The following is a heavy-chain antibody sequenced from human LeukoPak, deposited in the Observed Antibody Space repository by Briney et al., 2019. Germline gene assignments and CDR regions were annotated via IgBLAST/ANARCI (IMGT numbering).Heavy chain of an antibody. CDR3: ASHSSSSDPFDY. CDR2: IYTSGST. V-gene: IGHV4-4*07. J-gene: IGHJ4*02. Sequence: PSETLSLTCTVPGGSISSYYWSWIRQPAGKGLEWIGRIYTSGSTNYNPSLKSRVTMSVDTSKNQFSLRLSSVTAADTAVYYCASHSSSSDPFDYWGQGTLVTVSS. CDR1: GGSISSYY. D-gene: IGHD6-6*01.